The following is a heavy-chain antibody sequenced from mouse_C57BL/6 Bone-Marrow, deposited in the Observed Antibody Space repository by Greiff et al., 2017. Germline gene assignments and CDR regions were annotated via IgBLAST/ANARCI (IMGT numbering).Heavy chain of an antibody. Sequence: VQLKESGAELVKPGASVKLSCTASGFNIKDYYMHWVQQRTEQGLEWIGRIDPEDGETKYAPKFPGKATITADTSSNTAYLQLSSLTSEDAAVYYCARDYYSNGFAYWGQGTLVTVSA. J-gene: IGHJ3*01. V-gene: IGHV14-2*01. CDR1: GFNIKDYY. CDR2: IDPEDGET. D-gene: IGHD2-5*01. CDR3: ARDYYSNGFAY.